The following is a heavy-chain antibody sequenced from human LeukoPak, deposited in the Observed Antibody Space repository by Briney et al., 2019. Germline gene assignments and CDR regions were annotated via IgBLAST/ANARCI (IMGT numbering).Heavy chain of an antibody. CDR1: GGXIRSYS. Sequence: SETLSLTCTVSGGXIRSYSWSWIRQPPGKGLKWIGYVYDNGGTSYIPSLKSRVTISVDTSKNQFSLKLSSVTAADTAVYYCTRSSMSTAQRFAMDYWGQGTLVTVSS. V-gene: IGHV4-59*01. CDR2: VYDNGGT. D-gene: IGHD5-18*01. CDR3: TRSSMSTAQRFAMDY. J-gene: IGHJ4*02.